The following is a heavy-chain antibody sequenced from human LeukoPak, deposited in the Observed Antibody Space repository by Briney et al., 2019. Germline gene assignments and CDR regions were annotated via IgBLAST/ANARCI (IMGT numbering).Heavy chain of an antibody. CDR1: GYTFTSYD. CDR3: ARVGGSPYYYYYYMDV. J-gene: IGHJ6*03. D-gene: IGHD1-26*01. CDR2: ISAYNGNT. Sequence: ASVKVSCKASGYTFTSYDINWVQQATGQGLEWMGWISAYNGNTNYAQKLQGRVTMTTDTSTSTAYMELRSLRSDDTAVYYCARVGGSPYYYYYYMDVWGKGTTVTVSS. V-gene: IGHV1-18*01.